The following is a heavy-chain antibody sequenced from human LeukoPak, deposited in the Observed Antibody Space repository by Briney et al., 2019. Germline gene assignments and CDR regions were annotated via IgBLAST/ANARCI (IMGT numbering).Heavy chain of an antibody. CDR3: ARGADFWSGYVESDY. Sequence: ASVKVSCKASGYTSTSYGISWVRQAPGQGLEWMGWISAYNGNTNYAQKLQGRVTMTTDTSTSTAYMELRSLRSDDTAVYYCARGADFWSGYVESDYWGQGTLVTVSS. CDR2: ISAYNGNT. J-gene: IGHJ4*02. D-gene: IGHD3-3*01. CDR1: GYTSTSYG. V-gene: IGHV1-18*01.